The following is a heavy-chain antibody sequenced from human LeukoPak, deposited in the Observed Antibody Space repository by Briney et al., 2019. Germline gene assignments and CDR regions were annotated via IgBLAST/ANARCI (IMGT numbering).Heavy chain of an antibody. V-gene: IGHV1-46*01. CDR3: ARATVYYYMDV. J-gene: IGHJ6*03. CDR1: GYTFSSYY. Sequence: ASVKVSCKASGYTFSSYYMHWVRQAPGQGIEWMGIINPSGGSTSYAQKFQGRVTMTRDTSISTAYMELSRLRSDDTAVYYCARATVYYYMDVWGKGTTVTISS. D-gene: IGHD4-17*01. CDR2: INPSGGST.